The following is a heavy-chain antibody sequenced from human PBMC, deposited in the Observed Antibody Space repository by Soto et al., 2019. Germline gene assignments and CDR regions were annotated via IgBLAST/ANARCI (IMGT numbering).Heavy chain of an antibody. J-gene: IGHJ4*02. D-gene: IGHD3-3*01. V-gene: IGHV1-46*01. Sequence: GASVKVSCKASGYTFTSYYMHWVRQAPGQGLEWMGIINPSGGSTGYAQKFQGRVTMTRDTSTSTVYMELSSLRSEDTAVYYCARDLGRTYYDFWSGGSGFDYWGQGTLVTVSS. CDR1: GYTFTSYY. CDR3: ARDLGRTYYDFWSGGSGFDY. CDR2: INPSGGST.